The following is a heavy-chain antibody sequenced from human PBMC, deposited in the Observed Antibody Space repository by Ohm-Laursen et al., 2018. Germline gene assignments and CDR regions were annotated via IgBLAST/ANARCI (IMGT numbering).Heavy chain of an antibody. D-gene: IGHD3-10*01. Sequence: SLRLSCAAPGFTLSNHGMHWVRQAPGKGLEWVAIISRDGSTKYYGDSVKGRFTISRDDSKNTLFLQMSALRAEDTALYYCAKENPSYFYDYWGQGTLVTVSS. CDR1: GFTLSNHG. J-gene: IGHJ4*02. V-gene: IGHV3-30*18. CDR3: AKENPSYFYDY. CDR2: ISRDGSTK.